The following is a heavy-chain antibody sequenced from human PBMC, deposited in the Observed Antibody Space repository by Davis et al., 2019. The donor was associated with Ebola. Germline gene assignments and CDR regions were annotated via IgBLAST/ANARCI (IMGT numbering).Heavy chain of an antibody. V-gene: IGHV3-21*01. CDR3: ARELGTLAPVAIDY. J-gene: IGHJ4*02. Sequence: GESLKISCAASGFTFSSYWMSWVRQAPGKGLEWVSSISTVSSNIYYADSVKGRFTISRDSAKNSLYLQMNSLRAEDTAVYYCARELGTLAPVAIDYWGPGTLVTVSS. D-gene: IGHD2-15*01. CDR1: GFTFSSYW. CDR2: ISTVSSNI.